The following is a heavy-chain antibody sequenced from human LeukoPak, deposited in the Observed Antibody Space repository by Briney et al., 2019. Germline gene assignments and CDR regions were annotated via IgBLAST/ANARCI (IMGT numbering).Heavy chain of an antibody. Sequence: GESLKISCKGSGYSFTGYWIGWVRQMPGKGLEWMGIIYPGDSDTRYSPSFQGQVTISVDKSISTAYLQWSSLKASDTAMYYCARLFSVVGATEGLYYYYGMDLWGQGATVTVSS. D-gene: IGHD1-26*01. CDR3: ARLFSVVGATEGLYYYYGMDL. J-gene: IGHJ6*02. CDR2: IYPGDSDT. V-gene: IGHV5-51*01. CDR1: GYSFTGYW.